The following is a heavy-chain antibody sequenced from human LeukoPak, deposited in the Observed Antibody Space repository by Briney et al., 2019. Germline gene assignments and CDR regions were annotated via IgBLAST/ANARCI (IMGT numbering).Heavy chain of an antibody. Sequence: ASVKVSCKASGYTFTGYYMHWVRQAPGQGLEWMGWINPNSGGTNYAQKFQGRVTMTRDTSISTAYMELSRLRSDDTAVYYCARSGAHDYGDFDYWGQGTLVTVSS. CDR2: INPNSGGT. CDR3: ARSGAHDYGDFDY. V-gene: IGHV1-2*02. J-gene: IGHJ4*02. CDR1: GYTFTGYY. D-gene: IGHD4-17*01.